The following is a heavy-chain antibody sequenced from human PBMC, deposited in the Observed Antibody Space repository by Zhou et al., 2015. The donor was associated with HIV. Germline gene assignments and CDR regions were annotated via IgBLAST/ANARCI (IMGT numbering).Heavy chain of an antibody. Sequence: QVQLVQSGAEVKKPGSSVKVSCKASRGTFSTYAISWVRQAPGQGLEWMGGIIPIFGTANYAQKFQGRVTITADESTSTAYMELSSLRSDDTAVYYCTRDGSKGGSTLDSWFDPGAREAWSPSPQ. CDR1: RGTFSTYA. CDR3: TRDGSKGGSTLDSWFDP. D-gene: IGHD1-26*01. J-gene: IGHJ5*02. CDR2: IIPIFGTA. V-gene: IGHV1-69*12.